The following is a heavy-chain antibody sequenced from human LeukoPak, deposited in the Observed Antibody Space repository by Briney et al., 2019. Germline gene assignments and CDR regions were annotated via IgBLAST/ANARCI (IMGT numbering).Heavy chain of an antibody. Sequence: SETLSLTCTVSGGSISSYYWGWIRQPPGKVLEWIGYIFYSGSTNYNPSLKSRVTISVDTSKNQFSLKLSSVTAADTAVYYCARVYYSNSYDYWYFDLWGRGTLVTVSS. CDR3: ARVYYSNSYDYWYFDL. CDR2: IFYSGST. V-gene: IGHV4-59*01. D-gene: IGHD6-13*01. CDR1: GGSISSYY. J-gene: IGHJ2*01.